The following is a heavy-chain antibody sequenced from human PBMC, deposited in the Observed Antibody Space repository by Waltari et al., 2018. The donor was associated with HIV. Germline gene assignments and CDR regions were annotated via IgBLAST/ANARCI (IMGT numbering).Heavy chain of an antibody. D-gene: IGHD6-19*01. J-gene: IGHJ4*02. V-gene: IGHV1-3*01. CDR2: INVGNLQR. CDR3: ARGTDWLVNVLEY. CDR1: GFKFTDCV. Sequence: QIQLVQSGAEVKKHGASVKVSCKTSGFKFTDCVRHWMRQAPGQGLECMGSINVGNLQRRSSQMFQGRVSFTRDTSETTIFMEVSSLKSEDTAVYFCARGTDWLVNVLEYWGQGTLLTVSS.